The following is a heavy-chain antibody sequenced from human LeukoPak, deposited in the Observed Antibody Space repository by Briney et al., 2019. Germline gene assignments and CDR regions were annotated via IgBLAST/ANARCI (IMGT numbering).Heavy chain of an antibody. CDR2: IYSGGST. V-gene: IGHV3-53*01. D-gene: IGHD6-19*01. J-gene: IGHJ5*02. CDR1: GFTVSSNY. Sequence: GGSLRLSRAASGFTVSSNYMSWVRQAPGKGLEWVSVIYSGGSTYYADSVKGRFTISRDNSKNTLYLQMNSLRAEDTAVYYCATMAVAGEFDPWGQGTLVTVSS. CDR3: ATMAVAGEFDP.